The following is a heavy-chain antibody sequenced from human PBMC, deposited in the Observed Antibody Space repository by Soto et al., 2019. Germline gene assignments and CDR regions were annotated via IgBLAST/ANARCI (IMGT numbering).Heavy chain of an antibody. Sequence: ASVKVSCKASGYTFTGYYMHWVRQAPGQGLEWMGWINPNSGGTNYAQKFQGWVTMTSDTSISTASMELSRLRSDDTAVYYCAREYRTTGTTAFDIWGQGTMVTVSS. D-gene: IGHD1-1*01. CDR2: INPNSGGT. CDR1: GYTFTGYY. J-gene: IGHJ3*02. CDR3: AREYRTTGTTAFDI. V-gene: IGHV1-2*04.